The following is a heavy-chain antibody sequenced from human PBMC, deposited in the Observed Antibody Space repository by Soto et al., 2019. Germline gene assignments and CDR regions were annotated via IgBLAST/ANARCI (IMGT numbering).Heavy chain of an antibody. CDR2: MSPNSGNT. V-gene: IGHV1-8*01. CDR3: ARQWEQSGYYYGMAV. D-gene: IGHD1-26*01. Sequence: QVQLVQSGAEVKKPGASVKVSCKASGYTFTSYDINWVRQATGQGLEWMGWMSPNSGNTGYAQKFQGRVTMTRDTSISTAYMELSSLRSEDTAVYYCARQWEQSGYYYGMAVWGQGTTVTVSS. J-gene: IGHJ6*02. CDR1: GYTFTSYD.